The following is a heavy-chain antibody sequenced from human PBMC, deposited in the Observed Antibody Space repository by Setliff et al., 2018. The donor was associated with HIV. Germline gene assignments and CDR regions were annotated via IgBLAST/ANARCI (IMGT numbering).Heavy chain of an antibody. CDR2: IHTSGRT. J-gene: IGHJ4*02. Sequence: SETVSLTCTVSGGSNSGDYWSWIRQPPGKGLEWIGYIHTSGRTNYNYPFKTRATISRDTSKNQFSLRLSSVTATDTAMYYCARHPREETQRNYKFDSWGQGTLVTVSS. CDR3: ARHPREETQRNYKFDS. V-gene: IGHV4-4*09. CDR1: GGSNSGDY. D-gene: IGHD1-7*01.